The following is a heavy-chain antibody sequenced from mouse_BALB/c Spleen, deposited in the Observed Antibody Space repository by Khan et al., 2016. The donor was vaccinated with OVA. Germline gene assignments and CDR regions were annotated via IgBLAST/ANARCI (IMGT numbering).Heavy chain of an antibody. CDR2: IWGGGSK. CDR3: AKDPRDYAREY. V-gene: IGHV2-6-5*01. D-gene: IGHD3-1*01. CDR1: GFSLTDYA. Sequence: QMQLLETGPGLVAPLQSLSITCTVSGFSLTDYAVSWIRQPPGKGLEGLGVIWGGGSKYYNSALKSRLSISKDNSKSEVFLKMNSLKNDDTAMYYCAKDPRDYAREYWGKGTSGNVSS. J-gene: IGHJ4*01.